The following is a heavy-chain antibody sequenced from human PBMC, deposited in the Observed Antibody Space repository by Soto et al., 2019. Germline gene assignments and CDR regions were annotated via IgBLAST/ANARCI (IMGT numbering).Heavy chain of an antibody. CDR3: ARAEFWSGSYYYYGMDV. V-gene: IGHV3-33*01. CDR2: IWYDGSNK. D-gene: IGHD3-3*01. Sequence: QVQLVESGGGVVQPGRSLRLSCAASGFTFSSYGMHWVRQAPGKGLEWVAVIWYDGSNKYYADSVKGRFTISRDNSKNTLYLQMNSLRAEDTAVYYCARAEFWSGSYYYYGMDVWGQGTTVTVSS. CDR1: GFTFSSYG. J-gene: IGHJ6*02.